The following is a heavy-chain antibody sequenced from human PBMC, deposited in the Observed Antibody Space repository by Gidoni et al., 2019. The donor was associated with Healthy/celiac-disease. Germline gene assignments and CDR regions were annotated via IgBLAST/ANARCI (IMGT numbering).Heavy chain of an antibody. V-gene: IGHV3-33*01. J-gene: IGHJ4*02. CDR2: IWYDGSNK. CDR1: GLTFSSYG. D-gene: IGHD3-10*01. Sequence: QVQLVESGGGVVQPGRSLRLSCAASGLTFSSYGMHWVRQAQGKGREWVAVIWYDGSNKYYADSVKGRFTISRDNSKNTLYLQMNSLRAEDTAVYYCARDGVTMVRGVTAFDYWGQGTLVTVSS. CDR3: ARDGVTMVRGVTAFDY.